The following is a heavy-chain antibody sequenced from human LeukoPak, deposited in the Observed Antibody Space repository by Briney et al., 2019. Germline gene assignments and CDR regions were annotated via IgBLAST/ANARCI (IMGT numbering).Heavy chain of an antibody. D-gene: IGHD1-1*01. J-gene: IGHJ4*02. Sequence: GGSLRLSCAASGFTFTNHXXXXXXQAPGKGLEWXXXISSSGTTIYYADSVQGRFTISRDNAKNSLYLQMISLRADDTAVYYCARTASVVPYNSLGYWGQGTLVTVSS. V-gene: IGHV3-48*03. CDR2: ISSSGTTI. CDR3: ARTASVVPYNSLGY. CDR1: GFTFTNHX.